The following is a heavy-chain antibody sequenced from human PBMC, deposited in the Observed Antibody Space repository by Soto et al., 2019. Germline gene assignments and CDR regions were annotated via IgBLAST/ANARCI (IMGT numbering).Heavy chain of an antibody. J-gene: IGHJ4*02. D-gene: IGHD5-18*01. CDR3: ARDPGEAAMAEFFDY. CDR2: ISSSGSTI. CDR1: GFTFSDYY. V-gene: IGHV3-11*01. Sequence: PGGSLRLSCAASGFTFSDYYMSWIRQAPGKGLEWVSYISSSGSTIYYADSVKGRFTISRDNAKNSLYLQMNSLRAEDTAVYYCARDPGEAAMAEFFDYWGQGTLVTVSS.